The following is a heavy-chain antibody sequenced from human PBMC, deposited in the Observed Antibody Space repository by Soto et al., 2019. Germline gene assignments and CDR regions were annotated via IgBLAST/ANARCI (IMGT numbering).Heavy chain of an antibody. J-gene: IGHJ4*02. D-gene: IGHD3-16*02. CDR3: AHTSDWRYYFGY. CDR2: IYWDDDG. Sequence: QITLKESGPTLVRPTQTLTLTCTFSGFSLTTSGVAVGWIRQPPGKALEWLALIYWDDDGRYSPSLKNRVTISKDTSKHRMVLTMTNVDPVDTATFSCAHTSDWRYYFGYWGQGTLVTVSS. V-gene: IGHV2-5*02. CDR1: GFSLTTSGVA.